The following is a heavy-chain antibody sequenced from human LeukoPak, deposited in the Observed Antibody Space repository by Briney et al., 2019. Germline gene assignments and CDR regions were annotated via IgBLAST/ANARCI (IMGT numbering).Heavy chain of an antibody. J-gene: IGHJ4*02. D-gene: IGHD1-1*01. CDR1: GYSFTGYY. V-gene: IGHV1-2*02. Sequence: ASVXXSCKTSGYSFTGYYIHWVRQAPGQGVEWMGWINPSSGGTNYAQKFLGRVTMTRDTSVTTAYMELGSLRSDDTAIYYCARILGTTDPFDYWGQGTLVTVSS. CDR2: INPSSGGT. CDR3: ARILGTTDPFDY.